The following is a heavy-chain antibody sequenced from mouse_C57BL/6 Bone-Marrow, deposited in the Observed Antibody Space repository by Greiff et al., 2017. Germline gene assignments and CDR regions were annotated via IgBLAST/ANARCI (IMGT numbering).Heavy chain of an antibody. CDR2: IHPNSGST. D-gene: IGHD2-3*01. CDR3: AREGLYAGYYGYAMDY. J-gene: IGHJ4*01. V-gene: IGHV1-64*01. Sequence: QVQLQQPGAELVKPGASVKLSCKASGYTFTSYWMHWVKQRPGQGLEWIGMIHPNSGSTNYNEKFKSKATLTVDKSSSTAYMQLSSLTSEDSAVYYCAREGLYAGYYGYAMDYWGQGTSVTVSS. CDR1: GYTFTSYW.